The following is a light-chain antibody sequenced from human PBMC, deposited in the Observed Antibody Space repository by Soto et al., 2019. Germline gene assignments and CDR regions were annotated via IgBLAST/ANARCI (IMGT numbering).Light chain of an antibody. Sequence: EVVLTQSPGTLSLSPGERASLSCRASRSVRSNFLAWYHQRPGRTPRLLIYGASSRATDIPDRFSGSVSGADCSLSIRRVEPEAHGVYYLEQYGNAPHALGGGTKVDIK. CDR2: GAS. CDR3: EQYGNAPHA. J-gene: IGKJ4*01. CDR1: RSVRSNF. V-gene: IGKV3-20*01.